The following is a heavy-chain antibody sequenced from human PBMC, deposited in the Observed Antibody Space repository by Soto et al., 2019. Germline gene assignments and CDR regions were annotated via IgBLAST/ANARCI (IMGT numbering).Heavy chain of an antibody. Sequence: QVQLVQSGAEVKKPGSSVKVSCKASGATFSSYGISWVRQAPGQGLEFMGGIIPKFGTTNYAQKFRGRVTITADESTSTAYMEVSSLGSEDTAVYYCARASGRGWYNWFDTWGQGTLLTVSS. J-gene: IGHJ5*02. CDR2: IIPKFGTT. CDR3: ARASGRGWYNWFDT. V-gene: IGHV1-69*01. D-gene: IGHD6-19*01. CDR1: GATFSSYG.